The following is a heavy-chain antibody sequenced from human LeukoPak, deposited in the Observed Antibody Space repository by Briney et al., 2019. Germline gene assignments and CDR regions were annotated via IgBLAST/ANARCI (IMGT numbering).Heavy chain of an antibody. Sequence: SETLSLTCTVSGGSISSYYWSWIRQPPGKGLEWIGYIYYSGGTNYNPSLKSRVTISVDTSKNQFSLKLSSVTAADTAVYYCARLRDGYNYYYYYGMDVWGRGTTVTVSS. CDR3: ARLRDGYNYYYYYGMDV. CDR1: GGSISSYY. D-gene: IGHD5-24*01. CDR2: IYYSGGT. J-gene: IGHJ6*02. V-gene: IGHV4-59*08.